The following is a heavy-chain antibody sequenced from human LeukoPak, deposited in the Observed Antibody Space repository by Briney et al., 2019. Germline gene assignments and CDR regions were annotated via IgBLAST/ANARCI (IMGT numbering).Heavy chain of an antibody. D-gene: IGHD1-14*01. CDR3: AKDQAPENYYYYYMDV. J-gene: IGHJ6*03. CDR2: IYYTGTT. CDR1: GGSISSSNYF. Sequence: KPSETLSLTCTVSGGSISSSNYFWGWIRQPPGKGLEWIGTIYYTGTTYYNSSLKSRVTISVDTSKNQFSLKLSSVTAADTAVYYCAKDQAPENYYYYYMDVWGKGTTVTVSS. V-gene: IGHV4-39*02.